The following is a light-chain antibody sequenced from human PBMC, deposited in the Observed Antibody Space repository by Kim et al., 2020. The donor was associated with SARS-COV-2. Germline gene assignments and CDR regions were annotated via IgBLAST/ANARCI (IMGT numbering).Light chain of an antibody. Sequence: DIQMTQSPSSLSASVGDTVTITCQATQDIDNCLNWYQQKPGRAPKLLIYDASNLETGVPSRFSGSGSGTHFSLTIRGLQPEDFSTYYCQQYDKFPVTFGQGTRLEIK. J-gene: IGKJ5*01. CDR3: QQYDKFPVT. V-gene: IGKV1-33*01. CDR1: QDIDNC. CDR2: DAS.